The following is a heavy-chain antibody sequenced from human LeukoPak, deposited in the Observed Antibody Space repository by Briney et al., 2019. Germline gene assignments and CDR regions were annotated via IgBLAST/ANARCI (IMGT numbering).Heavy chain of an antibody. Sequence: GGSLRLSCGASGFTFSNYWMSWVRQAPGKGLEWVINISQDGSGKNYADSVEGRFTISRDNAKNALYLQMNSLRKEDTAVYYCAQKGGADIWGRGTLVTVSS. CDR1: GFTFSNYW. CDR3: AQKGGADI. CDR2: ISQDGSGK. J-gene: IGHJ2*01. V-gene: IGHV3-7*01. D-gene: IGHD2-15*01.